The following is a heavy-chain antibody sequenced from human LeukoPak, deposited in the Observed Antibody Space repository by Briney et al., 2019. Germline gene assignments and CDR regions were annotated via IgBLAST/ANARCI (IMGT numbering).Heavy chain of an antibody. V-gene: IGHV3-21*01. CDR2: ISSSSSCI. CDR1: GFTFSSYS. CDR3: ARELTAYKPRDGSRTKPNWFDP. J-gene: IGHJ5*02. Sequence: GGSLRLSCAASGFTFSSYSMNWVRQAPGKGLEWVSSISSSSSCIYYADSVKGRFTISRDNAKNSLYLQMNSLRAEDTAVYYCARELTAYKPRDGSRTKPNWFDPWGQGTLVTVSS. D-gene: IGHD1-1*01.